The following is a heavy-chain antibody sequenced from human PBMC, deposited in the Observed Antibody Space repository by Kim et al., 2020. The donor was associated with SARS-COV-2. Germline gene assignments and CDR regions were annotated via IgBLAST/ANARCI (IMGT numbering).Heavy chain of an antibody. V-gene: IGHV1-46*03. Sequence: GVGWMGIITPRGGSTSYAQKFQGRVTMTRDTSTSTVYMELSSLRSEDTAVYYCARDLVVVPATDAFDIWGQGTMVTVSS. CDR3: ARDLVVVPATDAFDI. D-gene: IGHD2-2*01. J-gene: IGHJ3*02. CDR2: ITPRGGST.